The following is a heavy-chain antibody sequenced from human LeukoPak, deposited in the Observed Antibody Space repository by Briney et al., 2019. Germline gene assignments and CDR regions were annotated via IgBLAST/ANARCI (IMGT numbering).Heavy chain of an antibody. CDR2: IYHSGST. CDR3: ARGAGCSSTSCYALYFQH. J-gene: IGHJ1*01. D-gene: IGHD2-2*01. CDR1: GGSISSSGYS. Sequence: TPSETLSLTCAVSGGSISSSGYSWSWIRQPPGKGLEWIGYIYHSGSTYYNPSLKSRVTISVDRSKNQFSLKLSSVTAADTAVYYCARGAGCSSTSCYALYFQHWGQGTLVTVSS. V-gene: IGHV4-30-2*01.